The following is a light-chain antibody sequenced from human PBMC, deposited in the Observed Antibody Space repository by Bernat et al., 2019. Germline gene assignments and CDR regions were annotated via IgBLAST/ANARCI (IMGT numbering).Light chain of an antibody. Sequence: AIRMTQSPSSFSASTGDRVTITCRASQGISSYLAWYQQKPGKAPKVLIYAASSLQSGVPSRFSGSGSGTDFTLTISCLQSEDCATYYCQQYYTYPHTFSGETKVEIK. V-gene: IGKV1-8*01. CDR3: QQYYTYPHT. CDR1: QGISSY. CDR2: AAS. J-gene: IGKJ4*02.